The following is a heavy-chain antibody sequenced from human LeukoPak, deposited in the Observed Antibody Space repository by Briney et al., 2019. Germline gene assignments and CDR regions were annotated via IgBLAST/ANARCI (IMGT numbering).Heavy chain of an antibody. Sequence: PSETLSLTCTISGGSISIYYWSWIRQPPGKGLEWIGYIDYSGTTNYHPSLESRVTISLDTSKNQFSLKLSSVTAADTAVYYCARDSPWGSGVDHWGQGTLVTVSS. CDR1: GGSISIYY. J-gene: IGHJ4*02. CDR3: ARDSPWGSGVDH. D-gene: IGHD1-26*01. CDR2: IDYSGTT. V-gene: IGHV4-59*01.